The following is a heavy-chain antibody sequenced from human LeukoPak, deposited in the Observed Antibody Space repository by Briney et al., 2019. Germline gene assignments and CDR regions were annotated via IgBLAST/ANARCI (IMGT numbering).Heavy chain of an antibody. CDR3: ARRQQWLVRLDY. CDR2: INPNSGGT. J-gene: IGHJ4*02. D-gene: IGHD6-19*01. CDR1: GYSFTGYW. V-gene: IGHV1-2*06. Sequence: ASVKVSCKASGYSFTGYWHWVRQAPGQGLEWMGRINPNSGGTDYAQTFRGRVTMTRDTSVSTAYMELSSLRSDDTAVYYCARRQQWLVRLDYWGQGTLVTVSS.